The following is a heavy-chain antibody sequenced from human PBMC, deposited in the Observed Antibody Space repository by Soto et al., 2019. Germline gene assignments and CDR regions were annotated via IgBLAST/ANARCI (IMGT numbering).Heavy chain of an antibody. CDR2: SNPSGGNT. J-gene: IGHJ6*02. Sequence: ASVKVSCKASGYTFTSYYMHWVRQAPGQGLEWMGISNPSGGNTSYAQKFQGRVTMTRDTSTSTVYMELSSLRAEDTAVYYCARDVTSSSSGRYCMEVWDQGPTVAVS. V-gene: IGHV1-46*01. CDR3: ARDVTSSSSGRYCMEV. CDR1: GYTFTSYY. D-gene: IGHD6-6*01.